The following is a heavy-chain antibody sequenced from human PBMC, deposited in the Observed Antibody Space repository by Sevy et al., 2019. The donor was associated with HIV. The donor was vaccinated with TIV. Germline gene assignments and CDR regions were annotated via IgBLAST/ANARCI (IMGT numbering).Heavy chain of an antibody. CDR2: IHYSGST. V-gene: IGHV4-59*01. CDR1: GGPISSYY. Sequence: SETLSLTCSVSGGPISSYYWSWIRQPPGKGLEWIGYIHYSGSTNYNPSLNSRLTISVDTSKNQFSLRLTSLTAADTAVYYCARAPPVRSGDDSLNWFDSWGQGILVTVSS. J-gene: IGHJ5*01. CDR3: ARAPPVRSGDDSLNWFDS. D-gene: IGHD5-12*01.